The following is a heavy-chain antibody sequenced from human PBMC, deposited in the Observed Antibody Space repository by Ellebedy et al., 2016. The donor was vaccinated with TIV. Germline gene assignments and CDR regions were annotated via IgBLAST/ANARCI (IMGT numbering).Heavy chain of an antibody. J-gene: IGHJ3*02. CDR2: INQDVSDK. D-gene: IGHD4-17*01. CDR3: ATDGSYGDYRSPTHAFVM. Sequence: GESLKISCAASGFTFSSYWMTWVRQAPGKGLEWVANINQDVSDKYSVDSLRGRFTISRDNAKNSVYLQMNSLRGEDTAVYYCATDGSYGDYRSPTHAFVMWGQGTLVTVSS. V-gene: IGHV3-7*01. CDR1: GFTFSSYW.